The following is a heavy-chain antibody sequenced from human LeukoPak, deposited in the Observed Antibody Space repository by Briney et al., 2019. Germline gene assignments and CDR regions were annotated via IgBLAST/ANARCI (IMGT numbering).Heavy chain of an antibody. J-gene: IGHJ4*02. Sequence: GGSLRLSCAASGFTFSSYWMSWVRQAPGKGLEWVANIKQDGSEKYYVDSVKGRFTISRDNAKNSLYLQMNSLRAEDTAVYYCAREGLLWFGESPEHYWGQGTLVTVSS. CDR2: IKQDGSEK. V-gene: IGHV3-7*01. D-gene: IGHD3-10*01. CDR1: GFTFSSYW. CDR3: AREGLLWFGESPEHY.